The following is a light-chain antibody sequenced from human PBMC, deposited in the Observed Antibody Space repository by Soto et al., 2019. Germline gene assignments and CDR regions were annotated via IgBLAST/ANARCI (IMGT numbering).Light chain of an antibody. CDR1: QSVGSNY. CDR2: GAS. Sequence: EIVLTQSPGTLSLSPGDRATLSCRASQSVGSNYLAWYQQKPGQAPRLLIYGASNRATGIPDTFSGSGSGTDFTLTISTLEPEDFAVYYCPQYGSAPSTFGGGTKVEIK. J-gene: IGKJ4*01. CDR3: PQYGSAPST. V-gene: IGKV3-20*01.